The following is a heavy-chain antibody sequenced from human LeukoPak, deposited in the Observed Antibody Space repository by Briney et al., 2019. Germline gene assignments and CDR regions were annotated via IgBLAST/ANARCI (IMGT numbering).Heavy chain of an antibody. CDR1: GYTFTSYD. Sequence: ASVKVSCKASGYTFTSYDINWVRQATGQGLEWMGWMNPNSGNTGYAQKFQGRVTMTRNTSISTAYMELSSLRSEDTAVYYCATGRTGSSTLDYWGQGTLVTVSS. V-gene: IGHV1-8*01. CDR3: ATGRTGSSTLDY. J-gene: IGHJ4*02. D-gene: IGHD6-6*01. CDR2: MNPNSGNT.